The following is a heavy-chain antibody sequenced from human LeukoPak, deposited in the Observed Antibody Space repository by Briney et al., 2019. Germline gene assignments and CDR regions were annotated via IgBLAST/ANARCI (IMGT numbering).Heavy chain of an antibody. CDR2: IYYSGST. CDR1: GGSISSYY. CDR3: ARETYYYDSSGYYGLDY. V-gene: IGHV4-59*08. Sequence: PSETLSLTCTVSGGSISSYYWSWIRQPPGKGLEWIGYIYYSGSTNYNPSLKSRVTISVDTSKNQFSLKLSSVTAADTAVYYCARETYYYDSSGYYGLDYWGQGTLVTVSS. J-gene: IGHJ4*02. D-gene: IGHD3-22*01.